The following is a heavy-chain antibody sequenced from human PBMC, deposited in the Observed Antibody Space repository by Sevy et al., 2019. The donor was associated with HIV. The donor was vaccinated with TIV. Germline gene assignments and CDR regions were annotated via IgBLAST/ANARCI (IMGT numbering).Heavy chain of an antibody. J-gene: IGHJ4*02. CDR1: GFTLNSYW. CDR3: VRAIAADGSF. D-gene: IGHD6-13*01. CDR2: IKQDGSVK. Sequence: GGSLRLSCVASGFTLNSYWMSWVRQAPGKGLEWVANIKQDGSVKYYVDSVKGRFTISRDNARNLLYLQMNSLRVEYTALYYCVRAIAADGSFWGQGTLVTVSS. V-gene: IGHV3-7*01.